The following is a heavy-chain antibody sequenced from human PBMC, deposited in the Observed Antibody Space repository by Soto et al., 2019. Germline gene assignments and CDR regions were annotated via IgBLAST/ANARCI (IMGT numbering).Heavy chain of an antibody. CDR2: ISYDGSNK. D-gene: IGHD4-17*01. CDR1: GFTFSSYA. Sequence: QVQLVESGGGVVQPGRSLRLSCAASGFTFSSYAMHWVRQAPGKGLEWVAVISYDGSNKYYADSVKGRFTISRDNSKNTLYLQMNSLRAEDTAVYYCARDGMGPTVVTLPDNYWGQGTLVTVSS. V-gene: IGHV3-30-3*01. J-gene: IGHJ4*02. CDR3: ARDGMGPTVVTLPDNY.